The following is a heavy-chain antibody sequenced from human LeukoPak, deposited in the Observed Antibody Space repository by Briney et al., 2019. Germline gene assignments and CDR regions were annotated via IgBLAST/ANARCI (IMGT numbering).Heavy chain of an antibody. CDR2: IWYDGSNK. CDR1: GFTFRSYG. CDR3: ARPHRRAALDSFDY. Sequence: GSLRLSCEASGFTFRSYGMHWVRQAPGKGLEWVAVIWYDGSNKYYADSVKGRFTISRDNSKNTLFLQMNSLRAEDTGVYYCARPHRRAALDSFDYWGQGTLVTVSS. J-gene: IGHJ4*02. D-gene: IGHD6-25*01. V-gene: IGHV3-33*01.